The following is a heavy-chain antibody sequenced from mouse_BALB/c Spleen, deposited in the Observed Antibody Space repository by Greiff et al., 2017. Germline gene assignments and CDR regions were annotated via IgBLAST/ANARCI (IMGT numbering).Heavy chain of an antibody. V-gene: IGHV1-87*01. CDR3: ARHGSYYYAMDY. J-gene: IGHJ4*01. CDR2: IYPGDGDT. Sequence: VKLQESGAELARPGASVKLSCKASGYTFTSYWMQWVKQRPGQGLEWIGAIYPGDGDTRYTQKFKGKATLTADKSSSTAYMQLSSLASEDSAVYYCARHGSYYYAMDYWGQGTSVTVSS. D-gene: IGHD2-2*01. CDR1: GYTFTSYW.